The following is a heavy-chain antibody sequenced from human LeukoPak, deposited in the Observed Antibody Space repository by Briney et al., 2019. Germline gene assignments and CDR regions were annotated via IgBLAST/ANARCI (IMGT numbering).Heavy chain of an antibody. Sequence: GGSLRLSCAASGFTFSSYGMHWVRQAPGKGLEWVAAIWYEGSNKYYADSVKGRFTISRDNYKNTLYLLMNSLRAEDTAVYYCARDGSSGWYWVDYWGQGTPVTVSS. CDR1: GFTFSSYG. V-gene: IGHV3-33*01. CDR2: IWYEGSNK. CDR3: ARDGSSGWYWVDY. J-gene: IGHJ4*02. D-gene: IGHD6-19*01.